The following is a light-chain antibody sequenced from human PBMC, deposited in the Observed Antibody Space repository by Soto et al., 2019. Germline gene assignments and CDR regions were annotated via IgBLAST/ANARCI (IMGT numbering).Light chain of an antibody. J-gene: IGLJ1*01. CDR2: DVS. CDR1: SSDVGGYNY. CDR3: GAYAGSYTYV. Sequence: QSALTQPRSVSGSPGQSVTISCTGTSSDVGGYNYVSWYQQHPGKAPKLMIYDVSKRPSGVPDRFSGSKSGNTASLTISGLQAEEEADYYCGAYAGSYTYVFGTGTKVAAL. V-gene: IGLV2-11*01.